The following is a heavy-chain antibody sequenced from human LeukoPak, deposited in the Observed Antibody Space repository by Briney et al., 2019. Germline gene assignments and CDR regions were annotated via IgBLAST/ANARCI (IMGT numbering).Heavy chain of an antibody. CDR2: ISGSGGST. Sequence: PGGSLRLSCAASGFTVSSSYLSWVRQAPGKGLEWVSAISGSGGSTYYADSVKGRFTISRDNSKNTLYLQMNSLRAEDTAVYYCAKDRYYGSGGYHTWGQGTLVTVSS. CDR1: GFTVSSSY. D-gene: IGHD3-10*01. CDR3: AKDRYYGSGGYHT. J-gene: IGHJ5*02. V-gene: IGHV3-23*01.